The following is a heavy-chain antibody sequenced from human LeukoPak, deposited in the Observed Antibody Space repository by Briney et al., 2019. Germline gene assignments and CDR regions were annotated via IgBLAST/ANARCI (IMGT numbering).Heavy chain of an antibody. D-gene: IGHD6-19*01. J-gene: IGHJ4*02. CDR1: GGSFSGYY. CDR2: INHSGST. V-gene: IGHV4-34*01. CDR3: ATERRIAVAGAFDY. Sequence: PSETLSLTCAVYGGSFSGYYWSWVRQPPGKGLEWIGEINHSGSTNYNPSLKSRVTISVDTSKNQFSLKLSSVTAADTAVYYCATERRIAVAGAFDYWGQGTLVTVSS.